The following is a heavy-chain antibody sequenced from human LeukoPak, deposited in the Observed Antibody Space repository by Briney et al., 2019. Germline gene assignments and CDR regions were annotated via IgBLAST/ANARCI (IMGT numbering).Heavy chain of an antibody. CDR3: ARASGGYYYYYGMDV. J-gene: IGHJ6*02. CDR2: INHSGST. D-gene: IGHD4-23*01. Sequence: SETLSLTCDVYGGSFSGYYWSWIRQPPGKGLEWIGEINHSGSTNYNPSLKSRVTISVDTSKTQFSLRLSSVTAADTAVYYCARASGGYYYYYGMDVWGQGITVTVSS. CDR1: GGSFSGYY. V-gene: IGHV4-34*01.